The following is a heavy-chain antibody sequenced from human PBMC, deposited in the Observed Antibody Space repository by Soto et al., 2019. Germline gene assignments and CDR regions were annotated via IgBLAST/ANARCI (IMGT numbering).Heavy chain of an antibody. D-gene: IGHD3-22*01. CDR1: GFTFSDYY. J-gene: IGHJ4*02. Sequence: GGSLRLSCAASGFTFSDYYMSWIRQAPGKGLEWVSYISSSSSYTNYADSVKGRFTISRDNAKNSLYLQMNSLRAEDTAVYYCARSPTPTRYGSRGDGLIDYWGQGTLVTVSS. V-gene: IGHV3-11*06. CDR3: ARSPTPTRYGSRGDGLIDY. CDR2: ISSSSSYT.